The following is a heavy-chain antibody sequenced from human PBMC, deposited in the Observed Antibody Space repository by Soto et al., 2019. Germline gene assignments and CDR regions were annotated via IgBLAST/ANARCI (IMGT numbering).Heavy chain of an antibody. CDR1: GDSINSRY. CDR2: IDYVGCT. J-gene: IGHJ4*02. V-gene: IGHV4-59*11. D-gene: IGHD7-27*01. Sequence: SETLSLTCSVSGDSINSRYWSWIRQPPGRGLEWICSIDYVGCTNYAPSLQSRVTMLVDTSKNQVSLKLRYVTAADTTVYYCVRQWGNYFDFLGQVTRVAVAS. CDR3: VRQWGNYFDF.